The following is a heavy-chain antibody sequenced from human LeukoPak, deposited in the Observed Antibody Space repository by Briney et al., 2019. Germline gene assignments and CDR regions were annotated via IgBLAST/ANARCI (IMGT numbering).Heavy chain of an antibody. CDR2: ISYDGSNK. D-gene: IGHD3-10*01. V-gene: IGHV3-30*04. CDR1: GFTFNTYP. Sequence: RGSLRLSCEASGFTFNTYPMHWVRQAPGKGLEWVAMISYDGSNKHHADSVKGRFTITRDNSKNTLSLQMNSLSAEDTAVYYCARAAPEFYGMDVWGKGTTVTVSS. J-gene: IGHJ6*04. CDR3: ARAAPEFYGMDV.